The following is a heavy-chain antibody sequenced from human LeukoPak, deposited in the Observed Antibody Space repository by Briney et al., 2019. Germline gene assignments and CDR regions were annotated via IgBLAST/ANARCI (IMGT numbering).Heavy chain of an antibody. CDR3: ARNVSYDLRIVVVTSDWYSER. Sequence: PSETLSLTCIVSRGSISSSRFYWGWIRQPPGKGLEWIGTIYYSGTTNYNPSLKSRVTISADTSKNQFFLKLTSVTAADTGVYYCARNVSYDLRIVVVTSDWYSERWGGGNL. CDR1: RGSISSSRFY. CDR2: IYYSGTT. J-gene: IGHJ2*01. D-gene: IGHD2-21*02. V-gene: IGHV4-39*01.